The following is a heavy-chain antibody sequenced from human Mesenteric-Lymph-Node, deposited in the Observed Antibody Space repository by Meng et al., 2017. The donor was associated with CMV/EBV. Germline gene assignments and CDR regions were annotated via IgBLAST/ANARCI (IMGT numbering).Heavy chain of an antibody. D-gene: IGHD1-26*01. J-gene: IGHJ6*02. Sequence: GGSLRLSCTASGLTFSSYAMSWVRQTAGRGLECVSSISGCGGGTYYADSVKGRFTISRDNSQDTLYLYMNSLRAEDTAVYYCAKDRYTGNYWDMDVWGQGTTVTVSS. CDR2: ISGCGGGT. V-gene: IGHV3-23*01. CDR1: GLTFSSYA. CDR3: AKDRYTGNYWDMDV.